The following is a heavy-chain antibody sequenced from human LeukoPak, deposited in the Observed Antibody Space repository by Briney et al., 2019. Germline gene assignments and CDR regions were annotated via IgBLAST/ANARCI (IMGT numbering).Heavy chain of an antibody. CDR2: FNPEDGEK. D-gene: IGHD3-16*01. Sequence: GASVKVSCKASGKMFTELGIHWVRQAPGEGLEWMGGFNPEDGEKFYTRKFRGRVTMTDDISTNTAYMELSRLRSDDTAVYYCARVRYRLAETYIDYWGQGTLVTVSS. V-gene: IGHV1-24*01. CDR3: ARVRYRLAETYIDY. J-gene: IGHJ4*02. CDR1: GKMFTELG.